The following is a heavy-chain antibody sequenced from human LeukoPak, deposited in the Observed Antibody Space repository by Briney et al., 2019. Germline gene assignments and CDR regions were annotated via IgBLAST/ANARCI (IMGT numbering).Heavy chain of an antibody. J-gene: IGHJ4*02. D-gene: IGHD1-26*01. Sequence: SETLSLTCAVYGGSFSGYYWSWIRQPPGKGLEWIGEINHSGSTNYNPSLKSRVTISVDTSKNQFSLKLSSMTAADTAVYYCAGRRGGYVYWGQGTLVTVSS. CDR1: GGSFSGYY. V-gene: IGHV4-34*01. CDR2: INHSGST. CDR3: AGRRGGYVY.